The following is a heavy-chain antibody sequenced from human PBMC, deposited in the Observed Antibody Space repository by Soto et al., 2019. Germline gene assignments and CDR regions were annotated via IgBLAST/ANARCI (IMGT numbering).Heavy chain of an antibody. V-gene: IGHV3-33*01. D-gene: IGHD6-19*01. CDR2: IWYDGSNK. CDR3: ARQWLVRGEYYFDY. J-gene: IGHJ4*02. Sequence: GGSLRLSCAASGFTFSSYGMHWVRQAPGKGLEWVAVIWYDGSNKYYADSVKGRFTISRDNSKNTLYLQMNSLRAEDTAVYYCARQWLVRGEYYFDYWGQGTLVTVSS. CDR1: GFTFSSYG.